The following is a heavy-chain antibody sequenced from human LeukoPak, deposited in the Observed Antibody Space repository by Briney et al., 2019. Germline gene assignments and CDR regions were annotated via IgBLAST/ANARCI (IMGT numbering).Heavy chain of an antibody. Sequence: GGSLRLSCAASGFTFSTYAITWGRQAPGKGLEWVSLISRGDDVTYYADSVKGRFTISRDSSKNTLYLQMHSLRAEDTAVYYCAARPGEVAVPYDYWGQGTLVTVSS. D-gene: IGHD2-15*01. J-gene: IGHJ4*02. V-gene: IGHV3-23*01. CDR2: ISRGDDVT. CDR1: GFTFSTYA. CDR3: AARPGEVAVPYDY.